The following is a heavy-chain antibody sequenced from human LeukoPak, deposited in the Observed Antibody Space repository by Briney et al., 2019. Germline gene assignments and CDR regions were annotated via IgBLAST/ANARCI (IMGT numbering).Heavy chain of an antibody. CDR2: SNHRGST. J-gene: IGHJ4*02. D-gene: IGHD6-19*01. V-gene: IGHV4-34*01. Sequence: PSETLSLTCAFSGGSFSGYSWSWIRQTPGQGLERLGESNHRGSTNYNPSLKSRVTISVDASKSQFSLKLSSVTAADTAVYYCARVSRWFLAVAGYADYWGQGTQVTVSS. CDR1: GGSFSGYS. CDR3: ARVSRWFLAVAGYADY.